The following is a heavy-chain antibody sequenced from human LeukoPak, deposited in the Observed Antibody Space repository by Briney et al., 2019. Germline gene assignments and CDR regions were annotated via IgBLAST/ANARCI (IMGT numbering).Heavy chain of an antibody. D-gene: IGHD5-12*01. V-gene: IGHV3-23*01. CDR1: GFTFSSYG. J-gene: IGHJ5*02. CDR3: AKDAKVATILYWFDP. CDR2: ISSSGGST. Sequence: GGSLRLSCAASGFTFSSYGMSWVRQAPGKGLEWVSAISSSGGSTYYADSVLGRFTVFRDNSKNQLYLQMKSLRAEDTAVYYCAKDAKVATILYWFDPWGQGTLVTVSS.